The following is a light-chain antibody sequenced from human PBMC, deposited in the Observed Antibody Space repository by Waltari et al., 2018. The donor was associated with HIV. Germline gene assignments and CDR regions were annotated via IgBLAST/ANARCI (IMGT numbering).Light chain of an antibody. CDR2: EVS. J-gene: IGKJ5*01. CDR3: MQSMKLPLT. CDR1: ESLLHSDGKTY. Sequence: IVMTQTPPSLSVTPGQPAYISCKSSESLLHSDGKTYLFWYLKKAGQPPQLLIFEVSTRFSGVPDRFSGSGSGTDFTLRISRVEAGDVGIYYCMQSMKLPLTFGQGTRLDIK. V-gene: IGKV2D-29*01.